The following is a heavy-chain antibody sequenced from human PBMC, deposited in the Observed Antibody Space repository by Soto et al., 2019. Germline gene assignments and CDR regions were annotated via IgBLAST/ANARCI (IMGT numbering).Heavy chain of an antibody. Sequence: EVQLVESGGGPVQPGGSLRLSCVASGFTFSSDWMHWVRQAPGKGLVWVSRINSDGSSTRYADSVKGRFTISRDNAKNPLYMQMNSLSAEDTAVYYCARDGNGAVDLDYWGQGTQVTVSS. CDR2: INSDGSST. V-gene: IGHV3-74*01. CDR1: GFTFSSDW. CDR3: ARDGNGAVDLDY. J-gene: IGHJ4*02. D-gene: IGHD1-1*01.